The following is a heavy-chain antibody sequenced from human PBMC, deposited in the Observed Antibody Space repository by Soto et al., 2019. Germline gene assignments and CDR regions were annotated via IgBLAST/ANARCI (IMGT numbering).Heavy chain of an antibody. CDR1: GFTFDDYT. J-gene: IGHJ4*02. D-gene: IGHD6-19*01. CDR3: AKPSSSERYSSGGLGY. Sequence: PGGSLSLSCAASGFTFDDYTMHWVRQAPGKGLEWVSLISWDGGSTYYADSVKGRFTISRDNSKNSLYLQMNSLRTEDTALYYCAKPSSSERYSSGGLGYWGQGTLVTVSS. V-gene: IGHV3-43*01. CDR2: ISWDGGST.